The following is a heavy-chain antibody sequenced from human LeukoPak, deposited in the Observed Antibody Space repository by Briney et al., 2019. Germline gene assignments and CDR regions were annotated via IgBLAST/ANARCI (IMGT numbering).Heavy chain of an antibody. J-gene: IGHJ4*02. CDR3: ARDSPVRGLSDFDY. CDR2: IGGSGSTT. Sequence: GGSLRLSCAASGFTFSSYAMSWVRQAPVKGLEWVSAIGGSGSTTYYADSVKGRFTISRDNAKNSLYLQMNSLRAEDTAVYYCARDSPVRGLSDFDYWGQGTLVTVSS. V-gene: IGHV3-23*01. D-gene: IGHD3-10*01. CDR1: GFTFSSYA.